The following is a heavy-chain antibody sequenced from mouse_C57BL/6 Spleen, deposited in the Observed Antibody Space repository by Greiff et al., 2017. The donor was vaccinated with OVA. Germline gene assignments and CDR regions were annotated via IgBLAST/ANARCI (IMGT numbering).Heavy chain of an antibody. CDR2: IDPEDGDT. Sequence: EVQLVESGAELVRPGASVKLSCTASGFNIKDYYMHWVKQRPEQGLEWIGRIDPEDGDTEYAPKFQGKATMTADTSSNTAYLQLSSLTSEDTAVYYCTAITTVVERGYFDVWGTGTTVTVSA. CDR1: GFNIKDYY. CDR3: TAITTVVERGYFDV. D-gene: IGHD1-1*01. V-gene: IGHV14-1*01. J-gene: IGHJ1*03.